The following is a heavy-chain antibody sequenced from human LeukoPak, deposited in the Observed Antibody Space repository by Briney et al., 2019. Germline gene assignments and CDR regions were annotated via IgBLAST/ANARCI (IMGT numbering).Heavy chain of an antibody. V-gene: IGHV4-34*01. CDR3: ARGGAGNYYYYMDV. CDR1: GGSFSGYY. CDR2: INHSGST. Sequence: PSETLSLTCAVYGGSFSGYYWSWIRQPPGKGLEWIGEINHSGSTNYNPSLKSQVTISVDKSKNQFPLKLSSVTAADTAVYYFARGGAGNYYYYMDVWGKGTTVTVSS. D-gene: IGHD3-10*01. J-gene: IGHJ6*03.